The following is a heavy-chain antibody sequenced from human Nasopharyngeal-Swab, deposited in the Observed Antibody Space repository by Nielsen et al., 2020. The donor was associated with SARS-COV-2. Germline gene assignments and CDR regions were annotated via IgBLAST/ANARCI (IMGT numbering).Heavy chain of an antibody. Sequence: GESLKISCAASGFTFSNYAMSWVRQAPGKGLEWVSAFSASGGSTFFAYSVKGRFTIYRDNSKNTVYLQMNSLRTEDTAVYYCATEGDYPILQHWGQGTLVTVSS. CDR1: GFTFSNYA. CDR3: ATEGDYPILQH. D-gene: IGHD3-16*01. CDR2: FSASGGST. V-gene: IGHV3-23*01. J-gene: IGHJ1*01.